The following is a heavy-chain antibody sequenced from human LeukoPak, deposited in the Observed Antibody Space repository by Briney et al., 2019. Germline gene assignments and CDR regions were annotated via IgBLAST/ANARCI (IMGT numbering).Heavy chain of an antibody. CDR1: GGSFSGYY. CDR2: INNSGST. V-gene: IGHV4-34*01. CDR3: ARAGVGAAAGTYNWFDP. Sequence: SDTLSLICAVYGGSFSGYYWSWIRQPPGKGLEWIGEINNSGSTNYNPSLKSRVTISVDTSNNQFSLKLSSVTAADTAVYYCARAGVGAAAGTYNWFDPWGQGTLVTVSS. J-gene: IGHJ5*02. D-gene: IGHD6-13*01.